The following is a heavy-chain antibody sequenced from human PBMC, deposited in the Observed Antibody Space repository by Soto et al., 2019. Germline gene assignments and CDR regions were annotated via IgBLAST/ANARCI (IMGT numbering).Heavy chain of an antibody. CDR3: ARVTSSVYSYREWSDGFAI. V-gene: IGHV3-33*01. Sequence: GGSLRLSCAASGFTFSSYGMHWVRQAPGKGLEWVAVIWYDGSNKYYADSVKGRFTISRDNSKNTLYLQMNSLRAEDTAVYYCARVTSSVYSYREWSDGFAICGPGRMVTV. J-gene: IGHJ3*02. CDR2: IWYDGSNK. D-gene: IGHD3-22*01. CDR1: GFTFSSYG.